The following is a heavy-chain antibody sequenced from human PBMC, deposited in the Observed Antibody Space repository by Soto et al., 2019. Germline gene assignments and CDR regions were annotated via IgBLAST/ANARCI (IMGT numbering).Heavy chain of an antibody. CDR2: IYSGGDT. V-gene: IGHV3-66*01. J-gene: IGHJ4*02. CDR1: GFTFSSYG. D-gene: IGHD3-10*01. CDR3: ARDPFGMGFGGPNDY. Sequence: LRLSCAASGFTFSSYGMHWVRQAPGKGLEWVSIIYSGGDTNYADSVKGRFTVSRDNSKNTLYLQMNSLRAEDTAVYYCARDPFGMGFGGPNDYWGQGTLVTAPQ.